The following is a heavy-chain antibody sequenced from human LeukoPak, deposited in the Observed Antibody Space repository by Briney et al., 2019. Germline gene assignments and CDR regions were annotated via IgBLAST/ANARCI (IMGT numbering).Heavy chain of an antibody. CDR3: ARSGGGDYEYYFDY. Sequence: GGSLRLSCAASGFTVSSNYMSWVRQAPGKGLEWVSVIYSGGSTYYADSVKGRFTISRDNSKNMLYLQMNSLRAEDTAVYYCARSGGGDYEYYFDYWGQGTLVTVSS. J-gene: IGHJ4*02. CDR2: IYSGGST. D-gene: IGHD4-17*01. V-gene: IGHV3-53*01. CDR1: GFTVSSNY.